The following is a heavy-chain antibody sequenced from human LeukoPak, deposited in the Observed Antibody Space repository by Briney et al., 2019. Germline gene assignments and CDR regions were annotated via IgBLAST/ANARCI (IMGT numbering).Heavy chain of an antibody. CDR2: INHDGSEK. CDR3: ARAISIDY. V-gene: IGHV3-7*01. CDR1: GFTFSGYW. J-gene: IGHJ4*01. D-gene: IGHD2-2*02. Sequence: QPGGSLRLSCAASGFTFSGYWMTWVRQVPGKGLEWVANINHDGSEKYYVDSVKGRFTISRDNAKNSLYLHMNSLRAEDTALYHCARAISIDYWGHGTLVTVSS.